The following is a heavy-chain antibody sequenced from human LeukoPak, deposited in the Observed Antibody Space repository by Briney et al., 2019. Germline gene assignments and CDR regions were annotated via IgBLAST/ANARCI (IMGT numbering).Heavy chain of an antibody. V-gene: IGHV3-7*01. CDR2: IKQDGSEK. CDR3: AKSPYRGGSSWTEFDY. CDR1: GFTFSSYW. D-gene: IGHD6-13*01. Sequence: GGSLRLSCAVSGFTFSSYWMSWVRQAPGKGLEWVANIKQDGSEKYYVDSVKGRFTISRDNSRNTVSLEMDSLRPEDTAVYYCAKSPYRGGSSWTEFDYWGQGTLVTVSS. J-gene: IGHJ4*02.